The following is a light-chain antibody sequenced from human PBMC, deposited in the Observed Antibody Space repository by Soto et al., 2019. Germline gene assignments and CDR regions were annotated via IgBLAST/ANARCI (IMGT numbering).Light chain of an antibody. CDR2: GNS. Sequence: QSVLTQPPSVSGAPGQRVTISCTWSSSNIGAGYDVHWYQQLPGTAPKLLIYGNSNRPSGVPDRFSGSKSGTSASLAITGLQAEDEADYYCQSYDSSLSGAHVVFGGGTKVTVL. CDR3: QSYDSSLSGAHVV. V-gene: IGLV1-40*01. CDR1: SSNIGAGYD. J-gene: IGLJ2*01.